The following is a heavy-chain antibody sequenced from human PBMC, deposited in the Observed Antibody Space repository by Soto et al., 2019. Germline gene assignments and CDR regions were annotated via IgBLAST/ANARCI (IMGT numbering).Heavy chain of an antibody. CDR1: GGSISSSSYY. D-gene: IGHD2-21*02. CDR3: ARGLGGSVVVTATRYYYYGMDV. J-gene: IGHJ6*02. CDR2: IYYSGST. V-gene: IGHV4-39*01. Sequence: ASETLSLTCTVSGGSISSSSYYWGWIRQPPGKGLEWIGSIYYSGSTYYNPSLKSRVTISVDTSKNQFSLKLSSVTAADTAVYYCARGLGGSVVVTATRYYYYGMDVWGQGTTVTVSS.